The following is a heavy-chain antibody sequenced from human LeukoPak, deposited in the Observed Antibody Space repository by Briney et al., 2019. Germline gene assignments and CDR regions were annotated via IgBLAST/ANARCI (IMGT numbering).Heavy chain of an antibody. Sequence: SETLSLTCTVSGGSISTNNYYWGWIRQPPGKGLEWIGSIDYSRNTYYNPSLKSRATLSVDTSKNQFSLRLNSVTAADTAVYYCARHNGRATAGKGPFDYWGQGTLVTVSS. CDR2: IDYSRNT. V-gene: IGHV4-39*01. CDR3: ARHNGRATAGKGPFDY. CDR1: GGSISTNNYY. D-gene: IGHD6-13*01. J-gene: IGHJ4*02.